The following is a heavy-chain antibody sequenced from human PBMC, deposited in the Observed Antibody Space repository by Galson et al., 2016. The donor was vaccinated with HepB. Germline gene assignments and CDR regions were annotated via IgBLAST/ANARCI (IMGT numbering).Heavy chain of an antibody. J-gene: IGHJ6*02. Sequence: SLRLSCAASGFTFSSYGMHWVRQAPGKGLEWVAVIWYDGSNKHYADSVKGRFTISRDNSKNTLYMQMNSLRAEDTAGYYCAKGGELRGVYYYYGMDVWGQGTTVTVSS. CDR3: AKGGELRGVYYYYGMDV. D-gene: IGHD1-26*01. V-gene: IGHV3-33*03. CDR1: GFTFSSYG. CDR2: IWYDGSNK.